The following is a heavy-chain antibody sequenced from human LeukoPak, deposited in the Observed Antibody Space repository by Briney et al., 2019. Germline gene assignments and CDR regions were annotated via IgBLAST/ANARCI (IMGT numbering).Heavy chain of an antibody. CDR3: ASYLTSIPSGMDV. V-gene: IGHV3-74*01. CDR2: ISTDGSST. J-gene: IGHJ6*02. Sequence: GGSLRLSCAVSGFTFSSYVMSWVRQAPGKGLVWVSRISTDGSSTSYADSVKGRFTISRDNGKNTLYLQMNSLRAEDTAVYYCASYLTSIPSGMDVWGQGTTVTVSS. D-gene: IGHD2/OR15-2a*01. CDR1: GFTFSSYV.